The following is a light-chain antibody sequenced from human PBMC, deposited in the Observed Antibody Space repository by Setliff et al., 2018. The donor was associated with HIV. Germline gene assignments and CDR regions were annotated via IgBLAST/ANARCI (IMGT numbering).Light chain of an antibody. J-gene: IGLJ2*01. CDR2: DVS. V-gene: IGLV2-11*01. Sequence: QSVLTQPRSVSGSPGQSVTISCTGTSSDVGGYNYVSWYQQHPGKAPKLMIYDVSKRPSGVPDRFSGSKSGNTASLTISGLQAEDEADYYCSSYAGNNNVIFGGGTKVTVL. CDR1: SSDVGGYNY. CDR3: SSYAGNNNVI.